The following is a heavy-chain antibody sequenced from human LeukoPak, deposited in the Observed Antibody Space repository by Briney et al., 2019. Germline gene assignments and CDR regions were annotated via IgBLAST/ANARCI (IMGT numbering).Heavy chain of an antibody. Sequence: GGSLRLSCAASGFTFSDYYMSWIRQAPGKGLEWVSYISSSGSTIYYADSVKGRFTISRDHAKNSLYLQMNSLRAEDTAVYYCARDEYSSSWYADYWGQGPLVTVSS. V-gene: IGHV3-11*01. CDR3: ARDEYSSSWYADY. CDR1: GFTFSDYY. D-gene: IGHD6-13*01. CDR2: ISSSGSTI. J-gene: IGHJ4*02.